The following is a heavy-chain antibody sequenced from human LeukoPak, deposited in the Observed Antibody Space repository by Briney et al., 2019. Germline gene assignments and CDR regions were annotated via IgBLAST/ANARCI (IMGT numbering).Heavy chain of an antibody. D-gene: IGHD4-23*01. CDR3: ARDFGGLRWNYYFDY. J-gene: IGHJ4*02. Sequence: QTGGSLRLSCAASGFIFSDYALHWVRQAPGKGLEWVAIISHDGSNKYHADSVKGRFTISRDSSKTTLYLQMNSLIDEDTAVYLCARDFGGLRWNYYFDYWGQGTLVTVSS. V-gene: IGHV3-30*04. CDR1: GFIFSDYA. CDR2: ISHDGSNK.